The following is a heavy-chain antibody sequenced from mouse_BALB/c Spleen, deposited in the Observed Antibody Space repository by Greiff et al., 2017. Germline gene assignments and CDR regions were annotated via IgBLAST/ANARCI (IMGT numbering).Heavy chain of an antibody. V-gene: IGHV14-1*02. J-gene: IGHJ4*01. CDR2: IDPENGNT. D-gene: IGHD2-4*01. CDR1: GFNINDYY. CDR3: ARGGMITTRAMDY. Sequence: VQLQQSGAELVRPGALVKLSCKASGFNINDYYMHWVKQRPEQGLEWIGWIDPENGNTIYDPKFQGKASITADTSSNTAYLQLSSLTSEDTAVYYCARGGMITTRAMDYWGQGTSVTVSS.